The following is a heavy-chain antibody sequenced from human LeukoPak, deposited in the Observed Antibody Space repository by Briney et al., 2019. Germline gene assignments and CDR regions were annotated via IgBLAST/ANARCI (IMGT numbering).Heavy chain of an antibody. CDR2: FYPEDGET. Sequence: GASVNVSCKVSGYTLTELSMHWVRQAPGKGLEWMGGFYPEDGETIYAQKFQGRVTMTEDTSTDTAYMELSSLRSEDTAVYYCATDLTTVTTVDYWDQGTLVTVSS. D-gene: IGHD4-17*01. V-gene: IGHV1-24*01. J-gene: IGHJ4*02. CDR3: ATDLTTVTTVDY. CDR1: GYTLTELS.